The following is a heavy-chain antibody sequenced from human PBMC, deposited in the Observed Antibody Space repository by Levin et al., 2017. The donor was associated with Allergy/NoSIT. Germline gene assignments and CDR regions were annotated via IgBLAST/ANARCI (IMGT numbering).Heavy chain of an antibody. CDR2: ISSNGGST. J-gene: IGHJ4*02. D-gene: IGHD5-18*01. Sequence: TGGSLRLSCSASGFTFSSYAMHWVRQAPGKGLEYVSAISSNGGSTYYADSVKGRFTISRDNSKNTLYLQMSSLRAEDTAVYYCVSYSYGYDSDYWGQGTLVTVSS. CDR3: VSYSYGYDSDY. V-gene: IGHV3-64D*06. CDR1: GFTFSSYA.